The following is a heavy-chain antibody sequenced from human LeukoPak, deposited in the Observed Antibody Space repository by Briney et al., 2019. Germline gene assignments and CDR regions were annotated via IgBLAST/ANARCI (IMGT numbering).Heavy chain of an antibody. D-gene: IGHD6-13*01. CDR1: GFTFSSYA. J-gene: IGHJ4*02. CDR2: ISGSGGST. CDR3: AKDTLGYSSSWYKGGDY. Sequence: GGSLRLSCAASGFTFSSYAMSWVRQAPGKGLEWVSAISGSGGSTCYADSVKGRFSISRDNSKNTLYLQMNSLRAEDTAVYYCAKDTLGYSSSWYKGGDYWGQGTLVTVSS. V-gene: IGHV3-23*01.